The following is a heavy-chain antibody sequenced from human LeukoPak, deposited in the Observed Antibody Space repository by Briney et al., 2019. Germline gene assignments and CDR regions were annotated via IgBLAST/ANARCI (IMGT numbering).Heavy chain of an antibody. J-gene: IGHJ4*02. V-gene: IGHV1-18*04. CDR3: ARVGGPYYYGSGSSDY. CDR1: GYTFTGYY. CDR2: ISAYNGNT. D-gene: IGHD3-10*01. Sequence: ASVKVSCKASGYTFTGYYMHWVRQAPGQGLEWVGWISAYNGNTNYAQKLQGRVTMTTDTSTSTAYMELRSLRSDDTAVYYCARVGGPYYYGSGSSDYWGQGTLVTVSS.